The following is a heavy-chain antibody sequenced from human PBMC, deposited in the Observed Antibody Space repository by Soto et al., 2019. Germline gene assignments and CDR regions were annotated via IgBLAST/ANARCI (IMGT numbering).Heavy chain of an antibody. CDR2: ISYSGSNT. CDR1: GFTFSSHA. V-gene: IGHV3-23*01. CDR3: AKRFTLFGEVKLSPDFDY. D-gene: IGHD3-3*01. J-gene: IGHJ4*02. Sequence: EVQLLESGGGLVQPEGSLRLSCAASGFTFSSHAMSLVRQAPGKGLEWVSAISYSGSNTYYTYSVKGRFTISRDNAKNPLYLQMNSLRVEDTAIYYCAKRFTLFGEVKLSPDFDYWGQGTLVTVSS.